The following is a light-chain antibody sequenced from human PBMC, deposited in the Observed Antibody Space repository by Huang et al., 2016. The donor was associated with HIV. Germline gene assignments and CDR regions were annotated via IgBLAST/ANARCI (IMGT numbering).Light chain of an antibody. V-gene: IGKV3-15*01. CDR1: QSVSSN. Sequence: EIVLTQSPATLSVSPGDRVIRSCRASQSVSSNVAWHQQKPGQAPRLLIYGASTRATAIPARFSGSGSGTEFTLTISSLQSEDFAVYYCQQYNNWPLTFGGGTKVEI. CDR3: QQYNNWPLT. J-gene: IGKJ4*01. CDR2: GAS.